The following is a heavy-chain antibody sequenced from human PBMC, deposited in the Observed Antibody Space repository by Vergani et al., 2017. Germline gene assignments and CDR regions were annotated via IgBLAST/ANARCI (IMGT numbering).Heavy chain of an antibody. CDR2: IKQDGSEK. CDR3: ARVRYCSSTRCFERPFYGMDF. V-gene: IGHV3-7*01. J-gene: IGHJ6*04. Sequence: EVQLVESGGGLVQPGGSLRLSCAASGFTFSSYWMSWVRQAPGKGLEWVANIKQDGSEKYYVDSVKGRFTISRDNAKNSLYLQMNSLRAEDTAVYYCARVRYCSSTRCFERPFYGMDFWGKGTTVTVS. CDR1: GFTFSSYW. D-gene: IGHD2-2*01.